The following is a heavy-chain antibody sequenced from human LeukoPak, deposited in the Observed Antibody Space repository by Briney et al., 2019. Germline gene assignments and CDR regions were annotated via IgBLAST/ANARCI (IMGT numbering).Heavy chain of an antibody. CDR1: GYTFTTYP. CDR2: INPDNGNT. CDR3: ARQTYYYDSSGQGLVSSQIDY. D-gene: IGHD3-22*01. V-gene: IGHV1-18*01. Sequence: ASVKVSCKAAGYTFTTYPITWVRQAPGQGLEWMGWINPDNGNTIYAQKVQGRLTMTTDTSTTTAYMELRSLRSDDTAVYYCARQTYYYDSSGQGLVSSQIDYWGQGTLVTVSS. J-gene: IGHJ4*02.